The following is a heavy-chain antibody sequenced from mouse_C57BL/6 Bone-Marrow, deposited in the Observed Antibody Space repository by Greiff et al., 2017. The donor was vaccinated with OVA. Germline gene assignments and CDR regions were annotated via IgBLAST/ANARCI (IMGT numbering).Heavy chain of an antibody. CDR3: ALITTVVASTGYYAMDY. V-gene: IGHV1-81*01. Sequence: VQLQQSGAELARPGASVKLSCKASGYTFTSYGISWVKQRTGQGLEWIGEIYPRSGNTYYNEKFKGKATLTADKSSSTAYMELRSLTSEDSAGYFCALITTVVASTGYYAMDYWGQGTSVTVSS. CDR1: GYTFTSYG. CDR2: IYPRSGNT. J-gene: IGHJ4*01. D-gene: IGHD1-1*01.